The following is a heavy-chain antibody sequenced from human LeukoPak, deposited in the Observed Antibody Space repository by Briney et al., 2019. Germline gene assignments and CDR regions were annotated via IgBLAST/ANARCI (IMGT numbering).Heavy chain of an antibody. D-gene: IGHD3-22*01. J-gene: IGHJ4*02. CDR3: STTYYYDSSEGY. V-gene: IGHV3-15*07. Sequence: GGSLRLSCAASGFTFSNAWMNWVRQAPGKGLEWVGRIKSKTDGGTTDYAAPVKGRFTISRDDSKNALYLQMNSLKTEDTAVYYCSTTYYYDSSEGYWGQGTLVTVSS. CDR1: GFTFSNAW. CDR2: IKSKTDGGTT.